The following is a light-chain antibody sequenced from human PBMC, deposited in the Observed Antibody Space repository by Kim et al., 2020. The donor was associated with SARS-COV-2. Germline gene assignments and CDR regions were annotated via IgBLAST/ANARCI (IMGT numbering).Light chain of an antibody. J-gene: IGLJ3*02. CDR3: CSYAGSYNWV. Sequence: GQSVTVSSTGTSSDVGGYNYVSWYQQHPGKAPKLMIYDVSKRPSGVPDRFSGSKSGNTASLTISALQAEDEADYYCCSYAGSYNWVFGGGTQLTVL. CDR1: SSDVGGYNY. CDR2: DVS. V-gene: IGLV2-11*01.